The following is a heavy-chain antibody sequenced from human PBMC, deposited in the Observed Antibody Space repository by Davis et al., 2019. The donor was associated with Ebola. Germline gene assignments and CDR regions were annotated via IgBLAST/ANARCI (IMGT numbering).Heavy chain of an antibody. Sequence: AASVKVSCKASGYTFITYYIHWVRQAPGQGLEWMGIINPSGCSTTYAQKFQGRVTMTRDTSTSTVYMELSSLRSEDTAVYDCARETGDGGGMDVWGKGTTVTVSS. J-gene: IGHJ6*04. CDR2: INPSGCST. D-gene: IGHD7-27*01. V-gene: IGHV1-46*01. CDR1: GYTFITYY. CDR3: ARETGDGGGMDV.